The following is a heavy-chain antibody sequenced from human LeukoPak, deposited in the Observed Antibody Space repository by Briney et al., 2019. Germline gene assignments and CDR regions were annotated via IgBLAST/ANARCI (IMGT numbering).Heavy chain of an antibody. D-gene: IGHD3-22*01. J-gene: IGHJ4*02. CDR2: ISTSSSYI. V-gene: IGHV3-21*01. CDR1: GFTFSSYS. Sequence: GGSLRLSCAASGFTFSSYSMNWVRQAPGKGLEWVSSISTSSSYIHYADSVKGRFTISRDNAKNSLYLQMNSLRAEDTAVYYCARAAQYYYDSSAYSNWGQGTLVTVSS. CDR3: ARAAQYYYDSSAYSN.